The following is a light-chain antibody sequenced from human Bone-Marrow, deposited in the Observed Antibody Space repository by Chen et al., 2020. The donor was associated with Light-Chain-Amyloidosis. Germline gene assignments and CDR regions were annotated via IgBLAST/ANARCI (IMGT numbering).Light chain of an antibody. V-gene: IGLV2-14*01. CDR1: SSDVGGDNH. CDR3: SSYTITNTLV. CDR2: EVT. J-gene: IGLJ1*01. Sequence: QSALTQPASVSGSPGQSIPISCTGTSSDVGGDNHVSWYQQHPDNAPQLMIYEVTKRPSWVPDRFSGSKADNTASLTISGLQTEDEADYFCSSYTITNTLVFGSGTRVTVL.